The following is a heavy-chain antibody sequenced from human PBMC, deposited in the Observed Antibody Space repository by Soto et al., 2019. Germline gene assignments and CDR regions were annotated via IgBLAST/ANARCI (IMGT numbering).Heavy chain of an antibody. V-gene: IGHV1-46*01. Sequence: ASVKVSCKASGYTFTSYYMHWVRQAPGQGLEWMGIINPSGGSTSYAQKFQGRVTMTRDTSTGTVYMELSSLRSEDTAVYYCARTTYSRGGYVVHYYYYGMDVWGQGTTVTVSS. J-gene: IGHJ6*02. CDR1: GYTFTSYY. D-gene: IGHD6-13*01. CDR3: ARTTYSRGGYVVHYYYYGMDV. CDR2: INPSGGST.